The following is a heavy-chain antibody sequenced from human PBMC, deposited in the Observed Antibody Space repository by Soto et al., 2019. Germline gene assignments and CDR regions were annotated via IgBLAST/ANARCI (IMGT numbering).Heavy chain of an antibody. J-gene: IGHJ6*02. V-gene: IGHV4-4*02. CDR3: ARTGIVVVPAATMGYYYGMDV. CDR2: IYHSGST. CDR1: GGSISSSTW. Sequence: PSETLSLTCAVSGGSISSSTWWSWVRQPPGKGLEWIGEIYHSGSTNYNPSLKSRVTISVDKPKNQFSLKLSSVTAADTAVYYCARTGIVVVPAATMGYYYGMDVWGQGTTVTVSS. D-gene: IGHD2-2*01.